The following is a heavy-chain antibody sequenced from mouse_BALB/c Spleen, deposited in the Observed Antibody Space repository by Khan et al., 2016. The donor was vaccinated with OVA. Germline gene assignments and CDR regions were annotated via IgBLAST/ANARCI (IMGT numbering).Heavy chain of an antibody. V-gene: IGHV7-3*02. CDR2: IRNKANGYTT. Sequence: EVELVESGGGLVQSGGSLRLSCATSGFTFTDYYMSWVRQPPGKALEWLGFIRNKANGYTTEYSASVKGRFTISRDNSQSIVYLQMNTLRAEYRATYYCARETVVDIYWYLDVWGAGTTVTVSS. CDR1: GFTFTDYY. CDR3: ARETVVDIYWYLDV. D-gene: IGHD1-1*01. J-gene: IGHJ1*01.